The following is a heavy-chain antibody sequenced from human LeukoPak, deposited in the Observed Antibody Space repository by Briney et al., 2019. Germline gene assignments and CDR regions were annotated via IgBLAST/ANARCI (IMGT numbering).Heavy chain of an antibody. J-gene: IGHJ4*02. V-gene: IGHV3-43*02. Sequence: GGSLRLSCAASGFTFSTYAMNWVRQAPGKGLEWVSLISGDGGSTYYADSVKGRFTISRDNSKNSLYLQMNSLRTEDTALYYCASGGNPYYFDYWGQGTLVTVSS. CDR1: GFTFSTYA. D-gene: IGHD6-25*01. CDR3: ASGGNPYYFDY. CDR2: ISGDGGST.